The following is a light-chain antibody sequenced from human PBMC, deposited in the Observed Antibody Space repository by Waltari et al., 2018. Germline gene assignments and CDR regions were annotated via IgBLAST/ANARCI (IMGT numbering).Light chain of an antibody. CDR3: QARDSSIWV. Sequence: SYELTQPPSVSVSPGQTVSITCSGDKLENKFVCWYQQKPGQSPVLVIYQDHQRPSGIPGRFAGSNSGNTATLTISGTQAIDEADYYCQARDSSIWVFGGGTKLTVL. J-gene: IGLJ3*02. CDR1: KLENKF. CDR2: QDH. V-gene: IGLV3-1*01.